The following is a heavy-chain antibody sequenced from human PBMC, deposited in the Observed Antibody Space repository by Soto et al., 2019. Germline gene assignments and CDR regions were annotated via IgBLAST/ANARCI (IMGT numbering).Heavy chain of an antibody. Sequence: SQTLSLTCAISGDSVSSNSAVWNWIRQSPSRGLEWLGRTYYRSKWYNEYAISVKSRIIINPDTSKYQFSLQLNSVTPEDTAVYYCVRGRDGMEKAWFDPWGQGTLVTVSS. D-gene: IGHD1-1*01. J-gene: IGHJ5*02. CDR2: TYYRSKWYN. V-gene: IGHV6-1*01. CDR3: VRGRDGMEKAWFDP. CDR1: GDSVSSNSAV.